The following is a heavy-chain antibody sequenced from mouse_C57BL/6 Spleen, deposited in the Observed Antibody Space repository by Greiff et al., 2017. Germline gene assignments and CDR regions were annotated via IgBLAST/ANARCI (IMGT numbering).Heavy chain of an antibody. D-gene: IGHD1-1*01. J-gene: IGHJ2*02. CDR3: ARGRVITKVVDY. V-gene: IGHV2-2*01. CDR1: GFSLTSYG. Sequence: QVQLKESGPGLVQPSQSLSITCTVSGFSLTSYGVNWVRQSPGQGLEWLGVIWSGGSTDYNAAFISILGISKDNSKSQILFKMNRLQADDTAIYYCARGRVITKVVDYWGQGTSLTVSS. CDR2: IWSGGST.